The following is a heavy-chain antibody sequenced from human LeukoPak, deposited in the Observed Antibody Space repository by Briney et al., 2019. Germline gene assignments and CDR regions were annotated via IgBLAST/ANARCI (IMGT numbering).Heavy chain of an antibody. D-gene: IGHD4-17*01. V-gene: IGHV4-34*01. CDR3: TRMTTGHDY. CDR2: FNDSGYT. Sequence: PSETLSLTCAVSGVSFDDYYWSWLRQTPGKGLEWIGEFNDSGYTNDSPSLKSRVTISIDTSRKQFSLNLRSVTVADAGIYYCTRMTTGHDYWGQGTLVTVSS. CDR1: GVSFDDYY. J-gene: IGHJ4*02.